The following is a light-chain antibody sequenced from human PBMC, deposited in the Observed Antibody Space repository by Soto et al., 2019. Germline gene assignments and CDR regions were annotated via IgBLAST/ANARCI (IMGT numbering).Light chain of an antibody. CDR2: SNS. CDR1: NSNIGANT. Sequence: QSVLTQPPSASGTPGQRVTISCSGSNSNIGANTVNWYQHLPGTAPKLLIYSNSQRPSGVPDRFSGSKSGTSASLAISGLQFEDEADYYCAAWDDSLNGVVFGGGTKLTVL. V-gene: IGLV1-44*01. CDR3: AAWDDSLNGVV. J-gene: IGLJ2*01.